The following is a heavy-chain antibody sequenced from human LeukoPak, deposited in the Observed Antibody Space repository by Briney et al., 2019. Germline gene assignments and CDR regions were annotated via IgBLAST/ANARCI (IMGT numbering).Heavy chain of an antibody. CDR1: GGSISSSAYY. CDR3: ARRFDS. V-gene: IGHV4-31*03. CDR2: IYYSGIT. Sequence: NPSQTLSLTCTVSGGSISSSAYYWSWIRQHPGKGLEWIGYIYYSGITYYNPSLKSRVTISVDTSKNQFSLNLSSVTAADTAVYYCARRFDSWGPGTLVTVSS. J-gene: IGHJ4*02.